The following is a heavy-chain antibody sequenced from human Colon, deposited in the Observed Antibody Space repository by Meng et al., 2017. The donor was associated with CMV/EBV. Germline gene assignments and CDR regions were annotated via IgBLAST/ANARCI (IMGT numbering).Heavy chain of an antibody. D-gene: IGHD3-10*01. CDR1: GFTVSSNY. Sequence: GESLKISCAASGFTVSSNYMSWVRQAPGKGLEWVARIKTKANNYFTEYAASVRGRFTISRDDSKQSLYLEANSLKTEDTAVYYCGRDSMKGGGFDCWGQGVLVTVSS. J-gene: IGHJ4*02. CDR2: IKTKANNYFT. V-gene: IGHV3-72*01. CDR3: GRDSMKGGGFDC.